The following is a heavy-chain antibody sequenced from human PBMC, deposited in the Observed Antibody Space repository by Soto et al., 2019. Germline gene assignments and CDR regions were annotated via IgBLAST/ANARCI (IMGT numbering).Heavy chain of an antibody. D-gene: IGHD6-19*01. CDR3: LRVSGWNFDY. Sequence: GGSLRLSCAASGFAVSSNYMSWVRRAPEKGLEWVGIIYGDGTIYYTDSVRGRFTISRDNSKNTPYLQMNSLRGDGTAVYYCLRVSGWNFDYWGQGTPVTVSS. J-gene: IGHJ4*02. CDR1: GFAVSSNY. V-gene: IGHV3-66*01. CDR2: IYGDGTI.